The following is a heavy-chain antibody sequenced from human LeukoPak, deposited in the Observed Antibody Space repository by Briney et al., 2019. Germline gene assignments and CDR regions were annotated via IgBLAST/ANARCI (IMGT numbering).Heavy chain of an antibody. J-gene: IGHJ3*02. V-gene: IGHV1-18*01. CDR2: ISAYNGNA. CDR3: ARDSPLVEAGGAFDI. D-gene: IGHD3-16*01. CDR1: GYTFTSYG. Sequence: ASVTVSCKASGYTFTSYGISWVRQAPGQGLEWMGWISAYNGNANYAQKLQGRVTMTTDTSTSTAYMELRSLRSDDTAVYYCARDSPLVEAGGAFDIWGQGTMVTVSS.